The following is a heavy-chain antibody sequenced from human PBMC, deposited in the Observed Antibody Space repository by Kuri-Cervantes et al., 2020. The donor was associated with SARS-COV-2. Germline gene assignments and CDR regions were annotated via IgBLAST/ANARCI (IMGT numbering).Heavy chain of an antibody. CDR3: ARVLTHTGLGYQLPHYYYGMDV. J-gene: IGHJ6*02. CDR1: GGSISSGGYY. Sequence: SETLSLTCTVSGGSISSGGYYWSWIRQHPGKGLEWIGYIYYSGSTYYNPSLKSRVTISVDTSKNQFSLQLNSVTPEDTAVYYCARVLTHTGLGYQLPHYYYGMDVWGQGTTVTVSS. D-gene: IGHD2-2*01. V-gene: IGHV4-31*03. CDR2: IYYSGST.